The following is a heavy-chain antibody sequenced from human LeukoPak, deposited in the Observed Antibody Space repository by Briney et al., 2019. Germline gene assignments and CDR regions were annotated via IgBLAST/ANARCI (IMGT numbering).Heavy chain of an antibody. V-gene: IGHV4-39*01. CDR1: GGSISGFEYY. J-gene: IGHJ4*02. CDR2: IYSSGRT. D-gene: IGHD2-8*01. Sequence: PSETLSLTCTVSGGSISGFEYYWGWIRQPPGKGLEWIGCIYSSGRTHYSPSLRSRVSISTDMSQNQFSLKLSSVTAADTAVYYCATQGRSTQVFQVWGQGTLVTVSS. CDR3: ATQGRSTQVFQV.